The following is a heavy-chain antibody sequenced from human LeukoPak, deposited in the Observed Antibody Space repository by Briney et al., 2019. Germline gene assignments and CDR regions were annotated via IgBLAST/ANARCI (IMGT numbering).Heavy chain of an antibody. V-gene: IGHV3-30*04. CDR3: VRDRGDGYNQIDY. Sequence: GGSLRLSCAASGFTFSSYGLHWVRQAPGKGLECVAVISKDGSSEHYADPGKGRFTISRDNSKNTLYLQMNSLRTEDTAVYYCVRDRGDGYNQIDYWGQGTLVTVSS. J-gene: IGHJ4*02. CDR1: GFTFSSYG. CDR2: ISKDGSSE. D-gene: IGHD5-24*01.